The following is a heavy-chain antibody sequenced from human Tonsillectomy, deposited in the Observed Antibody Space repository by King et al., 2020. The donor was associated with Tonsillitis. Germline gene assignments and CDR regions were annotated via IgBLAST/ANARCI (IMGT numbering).Heavy chain of an antibody. CDR1: GGSITSGDYY. CDR3: ASYCGGDCYGGFLYYGMDV. Sequence: HVQLQESGPGLVKPSQTLSLTCTVSGGSITSGDYYWTWIRQPPGKGLEWIGYIYYSGSTYFNPSLKSRVSMSVETSKNQISMKLSSVTAADTAVYFCASYCGGDCYGGFLYYGMDVWGQGTTVTVSS. CDR2: IYYSGST. D-gene: IGHD2-21*02. V-gene: IGHV4-30-4*01. J-gene: IGHJ6*02.